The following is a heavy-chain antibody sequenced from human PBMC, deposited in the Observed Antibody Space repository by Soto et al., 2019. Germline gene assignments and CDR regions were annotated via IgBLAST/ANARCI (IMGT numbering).Heavy chain of an antibody. V-gene: IGHV1-18*01. D-gene: IGHD6-25*01. J-gene: IGHJ4*02. CDR3: ARDVASDLAAAFVY. Sequence: ASVKVSCKASGYTFTSYGISWVRQAPGQGLEWMGWISSYNGNTKHSQKFQGRVTMTTDTSTRTTYMELRSLTPDDTALYYCARDVASDLAAAFVYWGQGTLVTVSS. CDR1: GYTFTSYG. CDR2: ISSYNGNT.